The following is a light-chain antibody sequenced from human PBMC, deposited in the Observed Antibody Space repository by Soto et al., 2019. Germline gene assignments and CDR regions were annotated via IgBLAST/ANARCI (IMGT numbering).Light chain of an antibody. V-gene: IGLV4-69*01. CDR2: LNNDGSH. CDR1: SGHSSYA. J-gene: IGLJ2*01. CDR3: QLWATGFQL. Sequence: QAVVTQSPSASASLGASVKLTCTLSSGHSSYAIAWHQKQPGKGPRYLMDLNNDGSHTKGDGIPDRFSGSSSGAERYLIVSGLKSEDVAAFYCQLWATGFQLFGGGTRLPVL.